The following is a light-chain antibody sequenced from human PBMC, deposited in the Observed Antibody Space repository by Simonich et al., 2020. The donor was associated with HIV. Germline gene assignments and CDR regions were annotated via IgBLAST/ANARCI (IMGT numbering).Light chain of an antibody. J-gene: IGKJ2*01. CDR2: WAS. CDR3: QQYYSIPYT. Sequence: DIVMTQSPDSLAVSLGERATINCKSSLSVLYSSNNKNYLAWYQQKPGQPPKLLIYWASTRESGVPDRFSGSGSGTDFTLTISNLQAEDVAVYYCQQYYSIPYTFGQGSKLEI. CDR1: LSVLYSSNNKNY. V-gene: IGKV4-1*01.